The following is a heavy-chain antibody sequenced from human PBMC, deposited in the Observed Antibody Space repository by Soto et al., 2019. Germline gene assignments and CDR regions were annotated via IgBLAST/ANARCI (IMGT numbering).Heavy chain of an antibody. CDR3: ASLSLPSARYCISTSCYVGWFDP. Sequence: GASVKVSCKASGYTFTSYGISWVRQAPGQGLERIRYISAYNGNTNYAQKHQGRVTMTTDTSTSTAYMELRSLRSDDTAVYYCASLSLPSARYCISTSCYVGWFDPWGQGTLVTVSS. D-gene: IGHD2-2*01. CDR1: GYTFTSYG. V-gene: IGHV1-18*01. CDR2: ISAYNGNT. J-gene: IGHJ5*02.